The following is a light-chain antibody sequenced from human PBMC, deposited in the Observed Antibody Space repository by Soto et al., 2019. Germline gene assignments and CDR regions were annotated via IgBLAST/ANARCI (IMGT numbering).Light chain of an antibody. CDR1: QGISSY. CDR2: AAS. Sequence: AIRMTQSPSSFSASTGDRVTITCRASQGISSYLAWYQQKPGKAPKLLIYAASTLQSGVPSRFSGSRSGTDFTLTISCLQSEDFATYYCQQYYSYPFTFGPGPKVDIK. J-gene: IGKJ3*01. CDR3: QQYYSYPFT. V-gene: IGKV1-8*01.